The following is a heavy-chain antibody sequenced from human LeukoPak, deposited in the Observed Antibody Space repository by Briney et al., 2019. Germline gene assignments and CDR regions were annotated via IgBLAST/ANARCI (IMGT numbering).Heavy chain of an antibody. CDR1: GGTFSSYA. V-gene: IGHV1-69*05. D-gene: IGHD3-22*01. CDR2: IIPIFGTA. CDR3: ARGSVYYYDSSGYSQDFDY. J-gene: IGHJ4*02. Sequence: APVKVSCKASGGTFSSYAISWVRQAPGQGLEWMGGIIPIFGTANYAQKFQGRVTMTRNTSISTAYMELSSLRSEDTAVYYCARGSVYYYDSSGYSQDFDYWGQGTLVTVSS.